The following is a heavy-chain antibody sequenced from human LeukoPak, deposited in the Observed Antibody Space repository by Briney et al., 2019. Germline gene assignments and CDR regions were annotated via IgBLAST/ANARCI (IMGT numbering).Heavy chain of an antibody. J-gene: IGHJ4*02. Sequence: GGSLRLSCAASGFTFDDYGMSWVRQAPGKGLEWVSYISSSSSTIYYADSVKGRFTISRDNAKNSLYLQMNSLRAEDTAVYYCARGRHDFWSGYYHFDYWGQGTLVTVSS. V-gene: IGHV3-48*01. CDR2: ISSSSSTI. D-gene: IGHD3-3*01. CDR3: ARGRHDFWSGYYHFDY. CDR1: GFTFDDYG.